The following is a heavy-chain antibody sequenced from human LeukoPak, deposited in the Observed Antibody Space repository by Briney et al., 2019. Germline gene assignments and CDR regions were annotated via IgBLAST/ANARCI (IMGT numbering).Heavy chain of an antibody. CDR3: ARTKRAAAGHFDY. CDR2: IYPGDSDT. J-gene: IGHJ4*02. Sequence: GESLKISCKGSGYSFTSYWIGWVRQMPGKGLEWMGIIYPGDSDTRYSPSFQGQVTISADKSISTAYLQWSSLKAADTAVYYCARTKRAAAGHFDYWGQGTLVTVSS. V-gene: IGHV5-51*01. CDR1: GYSFTSYW. D-gene: IGHD6-13*01.